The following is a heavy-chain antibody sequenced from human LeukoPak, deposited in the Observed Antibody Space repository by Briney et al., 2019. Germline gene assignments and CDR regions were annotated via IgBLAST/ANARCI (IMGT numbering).Heavy chain of an antibody. J-gene: IGHJ6*02. CDR2: IKPDGSEK. V-gene: IGHV3-7*05. Sequence: SGGSLRLSCAASAFTFRTYWMSWVRQAPGKGLEWVAMIKPDGSEKYYVDSVKGLFTISRDNAKNSLYLQMTSLRAEDTAVYYCTRDASGDTNSGPRMDVWGQGTTVTVS. CDR3: TRDASGDTNSGPRMDV. D-gene: IGHD1-26*01. CDR1: AFTFRTYW.